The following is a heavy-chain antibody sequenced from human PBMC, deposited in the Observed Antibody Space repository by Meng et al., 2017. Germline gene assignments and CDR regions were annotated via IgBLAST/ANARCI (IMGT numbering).Heavy chain of an antibody. V-gene: IGHV4-34*01. J-gene: IGHJ5*02. CDR2: INHSGST. CDR3: ARGRRIAVYKVFDP. CDR1: GGSSMRYS. D-gene: IGHD6-19*01. Sequence: QGRQDLFDPAATLSPACPFYGGSSMRYSGSWISQPPGKGLGWIEEINHSGSTNYNPSLKSRVTISVDTSKNQFSLKLSSVTAADTAVYYCARGRRIAVYKVFDPWGQGTLVTVSS.